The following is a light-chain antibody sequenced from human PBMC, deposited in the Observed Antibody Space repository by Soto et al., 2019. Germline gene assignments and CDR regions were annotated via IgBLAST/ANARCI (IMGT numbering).Light chain of an antibody. CDR2: DVS. J-gene: IGLJ2*01. CDR3: SSYTSSSTPEV. CDR1: SSDVGGYNY. V-gene: IGLV2-14*01. Sequence: QSALTQPASVSGSPGQSITISCTGTSSDVGGYNYVSWYQQHPGKAPKLMIYDVSNRPSGVSNRFSGSKSGNTASLTISGLQAEDEGDYYCSSYTSSSTPEVFGGGTKVTVL.